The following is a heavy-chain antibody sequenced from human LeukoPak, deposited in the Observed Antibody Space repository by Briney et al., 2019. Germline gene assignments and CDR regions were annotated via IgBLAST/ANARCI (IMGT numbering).Heavy chain of an antibody. CDR3: ATQRNDYGDYFDY. CDR2: INPNSGGT. D-gene: IGHD4-17*01. V-gene: IGHV1-2*04. CDR1: GYTFTGHY. J-gene: IGHJ4*02. Sequence: ASVKVSCKASGYTFTGHYMHWVRQAPGQGLKWMGRINPNSGGTNYAQKFQGWVTMTRDTSISTAYMELSRLRSDDTAVYYCATQRNDYGDYFDYWGQGTLVTVSS.